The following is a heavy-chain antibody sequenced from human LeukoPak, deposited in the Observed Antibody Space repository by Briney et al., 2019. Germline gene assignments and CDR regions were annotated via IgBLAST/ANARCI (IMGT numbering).Heavy chain of an antibody. Sequence: PGGSLRLSCAASGFTFSGSAIYWVRRASGKGLEWVGRIRSKANNYETTYAPSVRGRFAISRDDSKSTAYLQMNGLKTEDTAMYYCTRPNYGDFADDYWGQGTLVTVSS. V-gene: IGHV3-73*01. CDR2: IRSKANNYET. J-gene: IGHJ4*02. CDR3: TRPNYGDFADDY. D-gene: IGHD4-17*01. CDR1: GFTFSGSA.